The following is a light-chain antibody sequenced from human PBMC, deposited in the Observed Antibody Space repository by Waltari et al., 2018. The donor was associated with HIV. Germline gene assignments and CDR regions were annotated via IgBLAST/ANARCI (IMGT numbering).Light chain of an antibody. J-gene: IGKJ4*01. CDR3: EQFYNSPVT. CDR1: QSLLHSSNNKIP. V-gene: IGKV4-1*01. Sequence: DIVITQSPESLAVALGERATINFRCTQSLLHSSNNKIPLTWYHQKAGQPPKLLIYWATTREFGVPDRFSGSGSETDFTLTITNFQAEDVAIYYCEQFYNSPVTFGGGPKVDI. CDR2: WAT.